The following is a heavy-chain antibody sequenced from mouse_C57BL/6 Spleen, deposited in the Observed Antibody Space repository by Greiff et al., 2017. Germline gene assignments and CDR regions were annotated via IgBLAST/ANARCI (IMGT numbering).Heavy chain of an antibody. CDR1: GYTFTDYY. CDR2: INPYNGGT. V-gene: IGHV1-19*01. CDR3: ARLGTSSMDY. D-gene: IGHD3-3*01. J-gene: IGHJ4*01. Sequence: VQLQQSGPVLVKPGASVKMSCKASGYTFTDYYMNWVKQSHGKSLEWIGVINPYNGGTSYNQKFKGKATLTVDKSSSTAYMELNSLTSEDSAVYYCARLGTSSMDYWGQGTSVTVSS.